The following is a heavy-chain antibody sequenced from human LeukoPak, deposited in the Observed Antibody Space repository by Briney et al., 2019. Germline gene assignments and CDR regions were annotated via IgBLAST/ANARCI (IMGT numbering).Heavy chain of an antibody. Sequence: GGSLRLSCAASGFTFSSYGMHWVRQAPGKGLEWVAFIRYDGTNKYYADSVKGRFTISRDNSKNTLYLQMNSLRAEDTAVYYCARVRYYDSSGHDYWGQGTLVTVSS. CDR3: ARVRYYDSSGHDY. V-gene: IGHV3-30*02. J-gene: IGHJ4*02. CDR2: IRYDGTNK. D-gene: IGHD3-22*01. CDR1: GFTFSSYG.